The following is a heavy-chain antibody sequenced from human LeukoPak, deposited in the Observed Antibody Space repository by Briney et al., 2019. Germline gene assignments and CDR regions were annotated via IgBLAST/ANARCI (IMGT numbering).Heavy chain of an antibody. D-gene: IGHD5-12*01. V-gene: IGHV3-48*04. CDR3: ARVVVAKVSNWFDP. CDR2: ISSSSSSTI. J-gene: IGHJ5*02. CDR1: GFTFSSYS. Sequence: GGSLRLSCAASGFTFSSYSMNWVRQAPGKGLEWVSYISSSSSSTIYYADSVKGRFTISRDNAKNSLYLQMNSLRAEDTAVYYCARVVVAKVSNWFDPWGQGTLVTVSS.